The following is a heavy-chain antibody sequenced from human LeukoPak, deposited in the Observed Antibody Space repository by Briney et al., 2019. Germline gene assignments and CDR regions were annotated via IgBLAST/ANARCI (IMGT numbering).Heavy chain of an antibody. CDR3: AREGPETYYFDF. CDR1: GYTFTSYY. V-gene: IGHV1-46*01. Sequence: WASVKVSCKASGYTFTSYYMHWVRQAPGQGLEYMGIIRPSGSTAYAQRFQGRVTMTRDTSTSAVYMELSSLRSEDTAVYYCAREGPETYYFDFWGQGTLVTVSS. CDR2: IRPSGST. J-gene: IGHJ4*02. D-gene: IGHD5-24*01.